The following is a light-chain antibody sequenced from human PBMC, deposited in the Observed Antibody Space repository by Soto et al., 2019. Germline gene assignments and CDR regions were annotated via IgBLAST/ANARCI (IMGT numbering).Light chain of an antibody. V-gene: IGLV1-40*01. CDR2: GDN. J-gene: IGLJ1*01. Sequence: QSALTQPRSVSGAPGQSVAISCTGSSSNIGAEYDVHWYQQLPGTAPKRLIYGDNNRPSGVPDRFSGSKSGTSASLAITGLQHEDEADYYCQSYDSSLTIFFFGNGNKVTV. CDR1: SSNIGAEYD. CDR3: QSYDSSLTIFF.